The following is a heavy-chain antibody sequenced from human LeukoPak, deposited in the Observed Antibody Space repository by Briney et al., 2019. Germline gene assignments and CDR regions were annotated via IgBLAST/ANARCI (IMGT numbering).Heavy chain of an antibody. Sequence: SVKVSCKASGGTFSSYTISWVRQAPGQGLEWMGRIIPILGIANYAQKFQGRVTITADKSTSTAYMELSSLRSEDTAVYYCARELGASGYYHRYIYYFDYWGQGTLVTVSS. CDR3: ARELGASGYYHRYIYYFDY. J-gene: IGHJ4*02. V-gene: IGHV1-69*04. CDR1: GGTFSSYT. CDR2: IIPILGIA. D-gene: IGHD3-3*01.